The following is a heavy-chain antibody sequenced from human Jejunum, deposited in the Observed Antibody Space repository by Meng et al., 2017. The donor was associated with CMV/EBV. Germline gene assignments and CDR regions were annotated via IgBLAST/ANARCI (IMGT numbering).Heavy chain of an antibody. D-gene: IGHD6-13*01. J-gene: IGHJ4*02. CDR2: ISSDSNFI. CDR1: GFTFSSYS. V-gene: IGHV3-21*01. Sequence: VAMVVAGGGLVKPRGSLCFSCAAFGFTFSSYSMNWVRQAPGEGLEWVASISSDSNFIYYADSVKGRFTISRDNAKNSLYLQMNSLRAEDTAVYSCARSPPISRWDYWGQGTLVTVSS. CDR3: ARSPPISRWDY.